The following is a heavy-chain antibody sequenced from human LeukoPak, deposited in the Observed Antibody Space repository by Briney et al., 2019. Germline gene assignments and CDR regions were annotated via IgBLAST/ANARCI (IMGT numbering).Heavy chain of an antibody. Sequence: GGSLRLSCAASGFTVSSSYMSWVRQAPGKGLEWVANIKQDGSEKYYVDSVKGRFTISRDNAKNSVYLQMNSLRVEDTAVYYCARGLLWLFGGQGTLVTVSS. V-gene: IGHV3-7*01. D-gene: IGHD3-10*01. J-gene: IGHJ4*02. CDR3: ARGLLWLF. CDR1: GFTVSSSY. CDR2: IKQDGSEK.